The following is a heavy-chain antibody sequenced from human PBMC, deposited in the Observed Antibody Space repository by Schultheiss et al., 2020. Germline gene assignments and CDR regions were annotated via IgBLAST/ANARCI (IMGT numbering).Heavy chain of an antibody. CDR3: ARVPPGFRPASYYFDY. CDR1: GGSISSGSYY. CDR2: IYTSGST. D-gene: IGHD3-9*01. V-gene: IGHV4-61*02. J-gene: IGHJ4*02. Sequence: SETLSLTCTVSGGSISSGSYYWSWIRQPAGKGLEWIGRIYTSGSTNYNPSLKSRVTISVDKSKNQFSLKLSSVTAADTAVYYCARVPPGFRPASYYFDYWGQGTLVTVSS.